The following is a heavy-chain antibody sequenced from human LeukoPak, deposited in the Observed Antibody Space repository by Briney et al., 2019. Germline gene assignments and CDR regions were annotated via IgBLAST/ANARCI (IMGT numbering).Heavy chain of an antibody. CDR2: ISSSSSYI. Sequence: GGSLRLSCAASGFTFSSYSMNWVRQAPGKGLEWVSSISSSSSYIYYAGSVKGRFTISRDNAKNSLYLQMNSLRAEDTAVYYCARDKAVAGTDPFDYWGQGTLVTVSS. D-gene: IGHD6-19*01. CDR1: GFTFSSYS. V-gene: IGHV3-21*01. CDR3: ARDKAVAGTDPFDY. J-gene: IGHJ4*02.